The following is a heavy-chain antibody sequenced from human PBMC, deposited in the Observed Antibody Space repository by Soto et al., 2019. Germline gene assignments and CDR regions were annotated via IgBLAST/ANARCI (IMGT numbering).Heavy chain of an antibody. CDR1: GGSIISSSYY. CDR2: IYYSGST. CDR3: ARISGSYSQFDY. D-gene: IGHD1-26*01. V-gene: IGHV4-39*01. J-gene: IGHJ4*02. Sequence: SETLSLTCTVSGGSIISSSYYWGWIRQPPGKGLEWIGSIYYSGSTYYNPSLKSRVTISVDTSKNQFSLKLSSVTAADTAVYYCARISGSYSQFDYWGQGTLVTVSS.